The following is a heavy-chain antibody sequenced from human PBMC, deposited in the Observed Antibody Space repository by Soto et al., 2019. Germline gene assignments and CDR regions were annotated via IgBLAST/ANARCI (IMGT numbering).Heavy chain of an antibody. Sequence: GGSLRLSCAASGFTFSSYGMHWVRQAPGKGLEWVAVISYDGSNKYYADSVKGRFTISRDNSKNTLYLQMNSLRAEDTAVYYCAKDRFVATMTTTYYWGQGTLVTVSS. D-gene: IGHD4-17*01. CDR3: AKDRFVATMTTTYY. CDR1: GFTFSSYG. CDR2: ISYDGSNK. J-gene: IGHJ4*02. V-gene: IGHV3-30*18.